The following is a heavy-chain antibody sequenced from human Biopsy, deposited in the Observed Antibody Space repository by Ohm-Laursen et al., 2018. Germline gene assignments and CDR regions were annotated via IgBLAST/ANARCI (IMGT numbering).Heavy chain of an antibody. D-gene: IGHD5-12*01. CDR2: IYHTGST. J-gene: IGHJ4*02. Sequence: TLSLTCTVSGDSISSGGNYWSWIRQFPGKGLEWIAYIYHTGSTYYNPSLKSRLSIAIDTSKNQFSMSLRSVTAADTAVYYCARADMVTTIVDYWGQGTLVTVSS. CDR3: ARADMVTTIVDY. V-gene: IGHV4-31*03. CDR1: GDSISSGGNY.